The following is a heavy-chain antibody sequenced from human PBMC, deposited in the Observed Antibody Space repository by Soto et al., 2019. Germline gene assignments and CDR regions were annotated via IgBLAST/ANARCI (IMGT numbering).Heavy chain of an antibody. V-gene: IGHV4-31*03. J-gene: IGHJ4*02. CDR1: GGSITTGGSY. D-gene: IGHD2-2*02. CDR3: ARARFQVLYGKPYFDS. CDR2: IYHSGNT. Sequence: SETLSLTYTVSGGSITTGGSYWSWIRQHPGKGLEWIGNIYHSGNTYYNPSLKSRLTISVDTSKNHFSLMVDSVTAADTAMYYCARARFQVLYGKPYFDSWGQGTLVT.